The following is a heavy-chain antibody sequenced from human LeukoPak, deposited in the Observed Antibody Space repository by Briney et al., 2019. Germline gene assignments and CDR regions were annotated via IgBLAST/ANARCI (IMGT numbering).Heavy chain of an antibody. Sequence: SQTLSLTCTVSGGSISSGSYYWSWIRQPAGKGLEWIGRIYTSGSTNYNPSLKSRVTILVDTSKNQFSLKLSSVTAADTAVYYCARHFDRDGYKSNAFDIWGQGTMVTVSS. CDR2: IYTSGST. D-gene: IGHD5-24*01. CDR1: GGSISSGSYY. CDR3: ARHFDRDGYKSNAFDI. V-gene: IGHV4-61*02. J-gene: IGHJ3*02.